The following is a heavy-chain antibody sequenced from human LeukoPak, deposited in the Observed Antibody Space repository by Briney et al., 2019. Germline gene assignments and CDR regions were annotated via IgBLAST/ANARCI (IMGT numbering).Heavy chain of an antibody. J-gene: IGHJ4*02. CDR1: GFTFSSYS. V-gene: IGHV3-21*01. Sequence: GGSLRLSCAASGFTFSSYSMNWVRQAPGKGLEWVSSISSSSSYIYYADSVKGRFTISRDNSKNTLYLQMNSLRAEDTAVYYCARDGGYVFDYWGQGTLVTVSS. CDR2: ISSSSSYI. D-gene: IGHD5-12*01. CDR3: ARDGGYVFDY.